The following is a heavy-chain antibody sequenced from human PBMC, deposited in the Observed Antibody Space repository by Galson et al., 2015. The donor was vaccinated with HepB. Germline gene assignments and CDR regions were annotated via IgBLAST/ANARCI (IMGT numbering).Heavy chain of an antibody. Sequence: QSGAEVKKPGESLRISCKGSGYSFTSYWISWVRQMPGKGLEWMGRIDPSDSYTNYSPSFQGHVTISADKSISTAYLQWSSLKASDTAMYYCARHLYQGRTSGRGMDVWGQGTTVTVSS. D-gene: IGHD1-1*01. CDR3: ARHLYQGRTSGRGMDV. CDR2: IDPSDSYT. V-gene: IGHV5-10-1*01. J-gene: IGHJ6*02. CDR1: GYSFTSYW.